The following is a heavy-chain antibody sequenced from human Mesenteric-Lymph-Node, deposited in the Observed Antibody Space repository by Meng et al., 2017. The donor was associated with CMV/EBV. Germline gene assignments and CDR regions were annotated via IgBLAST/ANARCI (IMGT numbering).Heavy chain of an antibody. CDR2: SRRDRKS. Sequence: AVYGGSFRDLFWGWGRLSPGKGLGWIGESRRDRKSNYNPSLRSRVTMSLRTSTNQFSLELTSVAAADTAVYYCAIRGGGNYPFYFDSWGQGTLVTVSS. V-gene: IGHV4-34*01. D-gene: IGHD5-24*01. CDR3: AIRGGGNYPFYFDS. CDR1: GGSFRDLF. J-gene: IGHJ4*02.